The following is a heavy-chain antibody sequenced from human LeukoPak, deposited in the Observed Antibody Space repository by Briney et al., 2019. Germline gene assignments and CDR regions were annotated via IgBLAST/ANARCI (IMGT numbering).Heavy chain of an antibody. CDR3: ASPTSYYYDSSGSARPRDY. V-gene: IGHV4-39*07. Sequence: SETLSLTCTVSGGSISSSSYYWGWIRQPPGKGLEWIGSIYYSGSTYYNPSLKSRVTISVDTSKNQFSLKLSSVTAADTAVYYCASPTSYYYDSSGSARPRDYWGRGTLVTVSS. CDR2: IYYSGST. CDR1: GGSISSSSYY. D-gene: IGHD3-22*01. J-gene: IGHJ4*02.